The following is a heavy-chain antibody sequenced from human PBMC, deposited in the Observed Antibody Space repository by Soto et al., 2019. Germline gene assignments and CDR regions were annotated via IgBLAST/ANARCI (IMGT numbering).Heavy chain of an antibody. D-gene: IGHD6-19*01. Sequence: QVQLVESGGGVVQPGRSLRLSCAASGFTFSSHGMHWVRQAPGKGLEWVAVIWYDGSNKYYADSVKGRFTISRDDSKNMVYLQMNSLRGEDTAVYYGAIYGWYSTQAPYCGQGTLVTVSS. V-gene: IGHV3-33*03. CDR1: GFTFSSHG. CDR3: AIYGWYSTQAPY. CDR2: IWYDGSNK. J-gene: IGHJ4*02.